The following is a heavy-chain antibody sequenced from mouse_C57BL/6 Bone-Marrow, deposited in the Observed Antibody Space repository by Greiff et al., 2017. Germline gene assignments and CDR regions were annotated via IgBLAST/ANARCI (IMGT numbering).Heavy chain of an antibody. V-gene: IGHV1-81*01. D-gene: IGHD1-2*01. CDR2: IYPRSGNT. CDR1: GYTFTSYG. Sequence: QVQLKQSGAELARPGASVKLSCKASGYTFTSYGISWVKQRTGQGLEWIGEIYPRSGNTYYNEKFKGKATLTADKSSSTAYMELRSLTSEDSAVYFGARSPITSQPYWYFDVWGTGTTVTVSS. J-gene: IGHJ1*03. CDR3: ARSPITSQPYWYFDV.